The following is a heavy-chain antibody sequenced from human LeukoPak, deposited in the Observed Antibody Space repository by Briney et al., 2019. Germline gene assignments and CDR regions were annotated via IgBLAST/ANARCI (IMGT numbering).Heavy chain of an antibody. V-gene: IGHV3-21*05. CDR1: GFTFSSYY. D-gene: IGHD2-2*03. CDR2: ITGSSSYI. CDR3: ANGFRRSNYFDY. Sequence: GGSLRLSCAASGFTFSSYYMYWVRQAPGKGLDWVSYITGSSSYIYYTASEKRLSTFSGKNNKNSLLLQMTIMRAEEAADYYSANGFRRSNYFDYWGQGTLVTVSS. J-gene: IGHJ4*02.